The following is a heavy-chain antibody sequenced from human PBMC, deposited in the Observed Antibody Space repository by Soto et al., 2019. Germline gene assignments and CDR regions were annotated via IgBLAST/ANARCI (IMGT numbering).Heavy chain of an antibody. CDR2: ISGSGSVT. CDR3: ARESGFWSGYYNRYYGMDV. Sequence: GGSLRLSCAASGFIFRSYGLSWVRQAPGKGLEWVSDISGSGSVTNYADSVKGRFTISRDNSNNTLSLQMDSLRAEDTAVYYCARESGFWSGYYNRYYGMDVWGQGTTVTVSS. V-gene: IGHV3-23*01. J-gene: IGHJ6*02. D-gene: IGHD3-3*01. CDR1: GFIFRSYG.